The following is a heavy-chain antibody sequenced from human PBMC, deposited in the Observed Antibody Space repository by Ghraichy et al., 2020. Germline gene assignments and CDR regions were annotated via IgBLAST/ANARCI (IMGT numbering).Heavy chain of an antibody. CDR3: ARDGDTGMPD. J-gene: IGHJ4*02. Sequence: SCTVSGASISNYYWSWLLQSPGRGLEWIGYLFYSGSTTYNPSLKSRVTISVDTSKRQLFLKLTSVTAADTAVYYCARDGDTGMPDWGQGKLVTVSS. V-gene: IGHV4-59*01. CDR1: GASISNYY. CDR2: LFYSGST. D-gene: IGHD5-18*01.